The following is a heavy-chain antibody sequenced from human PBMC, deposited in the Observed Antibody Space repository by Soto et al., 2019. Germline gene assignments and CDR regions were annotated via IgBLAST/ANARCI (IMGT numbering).Heavy chain of an antibody. CDR3: AKAPPYCSGGSCYIQH. J-gene: IGHJ1*01. V-gene: IGHV3-23*01. CDR1: GFTFSSYA. D-gene: IGHD2-15*01. CDR2: ISGSGGST. Sequence: EVQLLESGGGLVQPGGSLRLSCAASGFTFSSYAMSWVRQAPGKGLEWVSAISGSGGSTYYADSVKGRFTISRDNSKNTLYLQMTSLRAEDTAVYYCAKAPPYCSGGSCYIQHWGQGTLVTVSS.